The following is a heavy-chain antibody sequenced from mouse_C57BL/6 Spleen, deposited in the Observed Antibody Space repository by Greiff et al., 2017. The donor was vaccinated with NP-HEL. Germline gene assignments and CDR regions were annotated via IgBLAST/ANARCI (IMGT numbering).Heavy chain of an antibody. CDR2: IYPGSGST. J-gene: IGHJ2*01. Sequence: VQLQQSGAELMKPGASVKLSCKASGYTFTSYWITWVKQRPGQGLEWIGDIYPGSGSTNYNEKFKSKATLTADTSSSTAYMQLSSLTSEDSAVYYCARRDLLGYYFDYWGQGTTLTVSS. CDR1: GYTFTSYW. D-gene: IGHD1-1*01. CDR3: ARRDLLGYYFDY. V-gene: IGHV1-55*01.